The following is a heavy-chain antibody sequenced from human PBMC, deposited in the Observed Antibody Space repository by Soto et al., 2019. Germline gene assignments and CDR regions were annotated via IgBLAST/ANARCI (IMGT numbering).Heavy chain of an antibody. CDR1: GYTFTDYY. CDR3: TRDLVGYDAFDV. V-gene: IGHV1-2*02. D-gene: IGHD5-12*01. CDR2: INCDSGGT. J-gene: IGHJ3*01. Sequence: QVHLVQSGAEVRKPGTSVKVSCKTSGYTFTDYYIHWVRQAPGQGLEWMGRINCDSGGTTYPQKFQGRVTITRDTSITTVSTDLSRLTTNDTAVYYFTRDLVGYDAFDVWGQGTPVAVSP.